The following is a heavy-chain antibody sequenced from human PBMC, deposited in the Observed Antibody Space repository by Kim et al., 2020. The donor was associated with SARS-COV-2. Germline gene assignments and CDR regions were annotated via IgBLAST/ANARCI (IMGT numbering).Heavy chain of an antibody. Sequence: SETLSLTCAVSGGSISSSNWWSWVRQPPGKGLEWIGEIYHSGSTNYNPSLKSRVTISVDKSKNQFSLKLSSVTAADTAVYYCARGARDYDILKFDPWGQGTLVTVSS. CDR2: IYHSGST. J-gene: IGHJ5*02. V-gene: IGHV4-4*02. D-gene: IGHD3-9*01. CDR3: ARGARDYDILKFDP. CDR1: GGSISSSNW.